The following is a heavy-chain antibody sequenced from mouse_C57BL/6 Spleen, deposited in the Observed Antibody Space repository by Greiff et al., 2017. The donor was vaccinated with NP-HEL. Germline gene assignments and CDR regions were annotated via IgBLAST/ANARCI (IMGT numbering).Heavy chain of an antibody. CDR3: ARWGTTVDY. V-gene: IGHV1-69*01. CDR1: GYTFTSYW. Sequence: QVQLQQPGAELVMPGASVKLSCKASGYTFTSYWMHWVKQRPGQGLEWIGEIDPSDSYTNYNQKFKGKSTLTVDKSSSTAYMQLSSLTSEDSAVYYCARWGTTVDYWGQGTSVTVSS. J-gene: IGHJ4*01. D-gene: IGHD1-1*01. CDR2: IDPSDSYT.